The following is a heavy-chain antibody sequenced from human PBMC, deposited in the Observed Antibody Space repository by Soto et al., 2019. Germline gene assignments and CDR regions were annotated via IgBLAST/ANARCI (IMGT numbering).Heavy chain of an antibody. Sequence: XVCLTLSCAACGFSFSSYVMHWVRQAPGKGLEWVAVISYDGSNKYYADSVKGRFTISRDNSKNTLYLQMNSLRAEDTAVYYCAKVVSGYWGQGTLVTVSS. CDR2: ISYDGSNK. CDR1: GFSFSSYV. J-gene: IGHJ4*02. CDR3: AKVVSGY. V-gene: IGHV3-30*18.